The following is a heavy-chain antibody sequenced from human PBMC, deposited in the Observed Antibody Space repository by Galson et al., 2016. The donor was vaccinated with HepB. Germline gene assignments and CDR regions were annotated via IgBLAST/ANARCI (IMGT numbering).Heavy chain of an antibody. Sequence: SETLSLTCAVYGGSSSGDCWSWIRQPPGKGLEWIGQITHSGSTNYNPSLMSRVTISVDTSKNQFSLKLSAMTAADTAVYYCARGRGTAARWPLHSYYYFDLWGRGTMVTVSS. J-gene: IGHJ2*01. CDR2: ITHSGST. CDR3: ARGRGTAARWPLHSYYYFDL. CDR1: GGSSSGDC. D-gene: IGHD6-6*01. V-gene: IGHV4-34*01.